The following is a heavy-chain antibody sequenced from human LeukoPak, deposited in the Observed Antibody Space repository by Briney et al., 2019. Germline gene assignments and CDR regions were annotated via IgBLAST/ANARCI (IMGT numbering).Heavy chain of an antibody. CDR3: ARDMGAGGWFDP. D-gene: IGHD1-26*01. Sequence: GGSLRLSCAASGFTLSSYAMSWVRQGPGKGLEWVSAISVSGNTYHADSVKGRFTISRDSSKNTLYLQMNSLRAEDTAVYYCARDMGAGGWFDPWGQGTLVTVSS. V-gene: IGHV3-23*01. J-gene: IGHJ5*02. CDR2: ISVSGNT. CDR1: GFTLSSYA.